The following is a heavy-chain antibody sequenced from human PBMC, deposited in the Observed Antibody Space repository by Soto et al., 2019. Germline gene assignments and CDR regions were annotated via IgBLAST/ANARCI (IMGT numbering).Heavy chain of an antibody. CDR1: GFTFSSYG. D-gene: IGHD2-2*01. CDR2: ISGSGGST. V-gene: IGHV3-23*01. CDR3: AKALSDIVVVPAAMPWFDP. Sequence: PGGSLRLSCAASGFTFSSYGMNWVRQAPGKGLEWVSAISGSGGSTYYADSVKGRFTISRDNSKNTLYLQMNSLRAEDTAVYYCAKALSDIVVVPAAMPWFDPWGQGTLVTSPQ. J-gene: IGHJ5*02.